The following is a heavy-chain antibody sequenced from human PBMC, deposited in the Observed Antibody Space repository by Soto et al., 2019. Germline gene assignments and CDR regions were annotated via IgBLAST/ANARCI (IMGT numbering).Heavy chain of an antibody. Sequence: GGSLRLSCAASGFTVSSNYMSWVRQAPGKGLEWVSVIYSGGSTYYADSVKGRFTISRDNSKNTLYLQMNSLRAEDTAVYYCARRRMITFGGVIVNYYYYYMDVWGNGTTVTVSS. CDR1: GFTVSSNY. CDR3: ARRRMITFGGVIVNYYYYYMDV. J-gene: IGHJ6*03. V-gene: IGHV3-66*01. D-gene: IGHD3-16*02. CDR2: IYSGGST.